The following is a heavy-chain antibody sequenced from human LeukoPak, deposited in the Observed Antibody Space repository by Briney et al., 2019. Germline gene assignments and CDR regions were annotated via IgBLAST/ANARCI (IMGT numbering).Heavy chain of an antibody. CDR1: GFTFSRYT. J-gene: IGHJ4*02. CDR2: IRSESSST. V-gene: IGHV3-48*01. D-gene: IGHD3-16*01. Sequence: GGSLRLSCAASGFTFSRYTMNWVRQAPGKELEWISNIRSESSSTTYADSVKGRFTISRDNAKNSLYLQINSLRAEDTAVYYCVRDLNWAFDYWGQGTLVSVSS. CDR3: VRDLNWAFDY.